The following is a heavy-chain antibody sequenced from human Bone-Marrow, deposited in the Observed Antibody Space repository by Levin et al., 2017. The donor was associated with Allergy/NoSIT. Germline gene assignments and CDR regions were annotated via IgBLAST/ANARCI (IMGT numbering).Heavy chain of an antibody. CDR1: GGSSGNYY. CDR3: AAGEGYCSGGYCYSDFDY. Sequence: SETLSLTCTVSGGSSGNYYWSWIRQSPGKGLEWLGYIYYSGSTNYNPSLKSRVTMSVDTSKNQFSLKLSSVTAADTAVYYCAAGEGYCSGGYCYSDFDYWGQGTLVTVSS. J-gene: IGHJ4*02. V-gene: IGHV4-59*01. CDR2: IYYSGST. D-gene: IGHD2-15*01.